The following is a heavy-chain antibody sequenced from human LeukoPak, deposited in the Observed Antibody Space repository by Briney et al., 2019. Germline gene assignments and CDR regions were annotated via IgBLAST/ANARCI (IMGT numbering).Heavy chain of an antibody. CDR3: ARAGYSGSYRDY. CDR1: GFTFSSYT. J-gene: IGHJ4*02. V-gene: IGHV3-21*05. D-gene: IGHD1-26*01. Sequence: GGSLRLSCAASGFTFSSYTMSWVRQAPGKGLEWVSYISSSSSYTNYADSVKGRFTISRDNAKNSLYLQMNSLRAEDTAVYYCARAGYSGSYRDYWGQGTLVTVSS. CDR2: ISSSSSYT.